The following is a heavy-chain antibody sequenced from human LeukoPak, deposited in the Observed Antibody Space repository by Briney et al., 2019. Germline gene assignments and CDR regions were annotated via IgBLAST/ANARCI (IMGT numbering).Heavy chain of an antibody. Sequence: GRSLRLSCAASGFTFSSYAMHWVRRAPGKGLEWVAVISYDGSNKYYADSVKGRFTISRDNSKNTLYLQMNSLRAEDTAVYYCARGHVGSLHAYYYGMDVWGQGTTVTVSS. CDR2: ISYDGSNK. D-gene: IGHD3-16*01. V-gene: IGHV3-30*04. CDR3: ARGHVGSLHAYYYGMDV. J-gene: IGHJ6*02. CDR1: GFTFSSYA.